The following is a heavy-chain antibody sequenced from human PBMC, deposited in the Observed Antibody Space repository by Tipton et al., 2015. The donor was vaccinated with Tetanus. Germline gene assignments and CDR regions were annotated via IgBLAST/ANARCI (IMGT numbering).Heavy chain of an antibody. D-gene: IGHD2-2*01. J-gene: IGHJ6*02. Sequence: TLSLTCTVSGGSISSYYWSWIRQPPGKGLEWIGYIYYSGSTDYNPSLKSRVTISVDTSKNQFSLKLSSVTAADTAVYYCARGEGGYCSSTSCYPHGVDVWGQGTTVTVSS. CDR3: ARGEGGYCSSTSCYPHGVDV. CDR1: GGSISSYY. V-gene: IGHV4-59*01. CDR2: IYYSGST.